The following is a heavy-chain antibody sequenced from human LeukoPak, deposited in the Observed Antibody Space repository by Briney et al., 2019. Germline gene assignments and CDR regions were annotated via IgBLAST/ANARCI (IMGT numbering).Heavy chain of an antibody. J-gene: IGHJ4*02. CDR1: GGSISGYY. Sequence: SDTLSLTCTVSGGSISGYYWSWIRQPPGKGLEWIGYIYYSGSTNYNPSLKSRVTISLDTSNNQYSLELSSVTAADTAVYYCARARSGYVAYFDHWGQGTLVTVSS. CDR3: ARARSGYVAYFDH. D-gene: IGHD3-3*01. CDR2: IYYSGST. V-gene: IGHV4-59*07.